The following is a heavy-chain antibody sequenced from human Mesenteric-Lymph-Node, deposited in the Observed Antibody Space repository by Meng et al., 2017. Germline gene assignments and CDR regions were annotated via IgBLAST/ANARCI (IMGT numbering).Heavy chain of an antibody. V-gene: IGHV4-59*11. D-gene: IGHD3-16*01. J-gene: IGHJ3*02. CDR3: ARDLGPTSDAFDI. CDR2: ISYSGST. CDR1: GGPINSHY. Sequence: SETLSLTCTVSGGPINSHYWSWIRQSPGKGLEWIGYISYSGSTNYNPSLKSRVTISIDTSRNQFYLKLSSVTAADTAVYFCARDLGPTSDAFDIWGQGTMVTVSS.